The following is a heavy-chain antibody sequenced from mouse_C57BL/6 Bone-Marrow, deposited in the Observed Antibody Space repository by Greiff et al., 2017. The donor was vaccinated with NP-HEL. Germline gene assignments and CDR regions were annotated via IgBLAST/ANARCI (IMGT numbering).Heavy chain of an antibody. Sequence: EVQRVESGGGLVQPGGSMKLSCVASGFTFSNYWMNWVRQSPEKGLEWVAQIRLKSDNYATHYAESVKGRFTISRDDSKSSVYLQMNNLRAEDTGIYYCTELGRFAYWGQGTLVTVSA. CDR2: IRLKSDNYAT. CDR3: TELGRFAY. CDR1: GFTFSNYW. V-gene: IGHV6-3*01. J-gene: IGHJ3*01. D-gene: IGHD4-1*01.